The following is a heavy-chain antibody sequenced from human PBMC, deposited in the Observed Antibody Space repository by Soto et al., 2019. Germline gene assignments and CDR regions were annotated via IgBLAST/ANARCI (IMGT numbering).Heavy chain of an antibody. CDR3: ARQATTSWSY. D-gene: IGHD2-2*01. CDR1: GGSISSATYY. V-gene: IGHV4-39*01. CDR2: IYYSGDT. J-gene: IGHJ4*02. Sequence: QLEMQASGPGLVRPSETLSLTCIVSGGSISSATYYWGWIRQPPGKGLEWIGSIYYSGDTYYSPSLKSRVTISVYTSMNQFSLKLTSVSAADTAMYYCARQATTSWSYWGQGTLVTVSS.